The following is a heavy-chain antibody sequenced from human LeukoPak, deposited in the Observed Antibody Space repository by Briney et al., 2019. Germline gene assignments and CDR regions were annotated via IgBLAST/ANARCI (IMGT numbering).Heavy chain of an antibody. D-gene: IGHD1-26*01. CDR1: GFTFNNAY. CDR3: TISRYSGTYYAHY. CDR2: IKIKTDGCTT. J-gene: IGHJ4*02. V-gene: IGHV3-15*01. Sequence: GGSLRLSCAASGFTFNNAYMRWVRQARGKGGEGVGRIKIKTDGCTTDYASPVKGRFTISRDDSENTLYLQMNSLKTEDTAVYYCTISRYSGTYYAHYWGQGTLVTVSS.